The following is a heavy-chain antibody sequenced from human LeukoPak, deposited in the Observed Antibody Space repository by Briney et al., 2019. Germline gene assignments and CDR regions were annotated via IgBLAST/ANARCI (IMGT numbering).Heavy chain of an antibody. V-gene: IGHV3-33*01. Sequence: GALRLSCAASGFTFSSYGMHRVRQAPGKGLEWVAVIWYDGSNKYYADSVKGRFTISRDNSKNTLYLQMNSLRAEDTAVYYCARERREVAGILLYYFDYWGQGTLVTVSS. CDR1: GFTFSSYG. CDR2: IWYDGSNK. J-gene: IGHJ4*02. CDR3: ARERREVAGILLYYFDY. D-gene: IGHD6-19*01.